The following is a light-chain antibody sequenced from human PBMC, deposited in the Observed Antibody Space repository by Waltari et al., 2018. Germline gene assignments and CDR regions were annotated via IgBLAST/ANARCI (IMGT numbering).Light chain of an antibody. CDR1: QSVSSY. CDR2: DAS. CDR3: HQRSNWPLT. J-gene: IGKJ4*01. V-gene: IGKV3-11*01. Sequence: EIVLTQSPATLPSSPGERATLSCRASQSVSSYLAWYQQKPGQAPRLLMYDASNRATGVPARFSGSGSGTDFTLTISSLEPEDFAVYYCHQRSNWPLTFGGGTKVEIE.